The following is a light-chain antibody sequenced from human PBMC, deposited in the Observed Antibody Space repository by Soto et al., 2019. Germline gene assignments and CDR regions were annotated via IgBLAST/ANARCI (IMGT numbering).Light chain of an antibody. CDR2: EVT. CDR1: NSDINNYDY. V-gene: IGLV2-14*01. Sequence: QSVLTQPASVSGSPGQSITLSCTGANSDINNYDYVSWYRQYPGLDPQLIISEVTNRPSVISDRFSGSKSANTAYLTISGLQVEDEADYYCCSHTISGSGTPVFGGGTKRTVL. CDR3: CSHTISGSGTPV. J-gene: IGLJ2*01.